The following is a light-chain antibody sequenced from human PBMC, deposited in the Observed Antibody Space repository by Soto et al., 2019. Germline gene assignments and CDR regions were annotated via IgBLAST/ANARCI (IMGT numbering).Light chain of an antibody. CDR1: QSVSSSY. Sequence: EIVLTQSPGTLSSSPGERATLSCRASQSVSSSYLAWYQQKPGQAPRLLIYGASSRATGIPDRFSGSGSGTDFTLTISRLEPEYFAVYFCQHYVNSPPFTFGQGTKVEIK. V-gene: IGKV3-20*01. J-gene: IGKJ2*01. CDR2: GAS. CDR3: QHYVNSPPFT.